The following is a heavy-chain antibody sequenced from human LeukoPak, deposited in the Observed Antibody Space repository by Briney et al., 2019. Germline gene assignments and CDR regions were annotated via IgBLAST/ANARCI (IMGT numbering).Heavy chain of an antibody. CDR2: IRYDGREK. Sequence: GGSLRLSCAASGFTFSNYAMYWVRQSPGKGLEWVAFIRYDGREKHYADSVKGRFTISRDNSKNTLYLEMNSLRGEDTGVYYCAKEDSNPSYYYYFYMDVWGKGTTVTVSS. V-gene: IGHV3-30*02. D-gene: IGHD4-11*01. CDR3: AKEDSNPSYYYYFYMDV. J-gene: IGHJ6*03. CDR1: GFTFSNYA.